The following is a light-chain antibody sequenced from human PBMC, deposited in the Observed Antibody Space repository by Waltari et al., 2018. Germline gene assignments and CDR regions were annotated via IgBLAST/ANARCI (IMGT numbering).Light chain of an antibody. CDR3: YSSDSTGLRV. J-gene: IGLJ1*01. CDR2: EDT. V-gene: IGLV3-10*01. CDR1: EWPRKC. Sequence: SYELTQPPSLSVSPGRTARHPRPWHEWPRKCAYWFQQKSGQAPRLVIYEDTKRTSGSPERFSGSSSGTVATLTITGAQVDDEADYYCYSSDSTGLRVFGGGTTVVVL.